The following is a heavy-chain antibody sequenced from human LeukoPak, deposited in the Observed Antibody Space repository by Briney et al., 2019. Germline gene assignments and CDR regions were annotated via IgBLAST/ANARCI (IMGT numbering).Heavy chain of an antibody. Sequence: SETLSLTCTVSGGSISSSSYYWGWIRQPPGKGLEWIGSIYYSGSTYYNPSLKSRVTISVDTSKNQFSLELSSVTAADTAVYYCAIRFLEWFPFDYWGQGTLVTVSS. V-gene: IGHV4-39*01. CDR1: GGSISSSSYY. CDR3: AIRFLEWFPFDY. D-gene: IGHD3-3*01. CDR2: IYYSGST. J-gene: IGHJ4*02.